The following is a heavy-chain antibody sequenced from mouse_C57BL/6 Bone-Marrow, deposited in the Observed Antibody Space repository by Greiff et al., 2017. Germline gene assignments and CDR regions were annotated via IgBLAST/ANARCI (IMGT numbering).Heavy chain of an antibody. CDR3: ARGTTVARHYYAMDY. CDR1: GFTFSDYG. V-gene: IGHV5-17*01. CDR2: ISSGSSTI. Sequence: VQLKESGGGLVKPGGSLKLSCAASGFTFSDYGMHWVRQAPEKGLEWVAYISSGSSTIYYADTVKGRFTISRDNAKNTLFLQRTSLRSEDTAMYYCARGTTVARHYYAMDYWGQGTSVTVSS. D-gene: IGHD1-1*01. J-gene: IGHJ4*01.